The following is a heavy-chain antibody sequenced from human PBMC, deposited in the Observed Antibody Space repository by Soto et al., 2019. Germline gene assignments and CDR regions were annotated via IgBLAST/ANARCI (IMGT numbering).Heavy chain of an antibody. D-gene: IGHD2-2*01. CDR1: GGSISSSSYY. J-gene: IGHJ4*02. CDR3: ARHVRAEYPDY. V-gene: IGHV4-39*01. CDR2: IYYSGST. Sequence: SETLSLTCTVSGGSISSSSYYWGWIRQPPGKGLEWIGSIYYSGSTYYNPSLKSRVTISVDTSKNQFSLKLSSVTAADTAVYYCARHVRAEYPDYWGQGTLVTVSS.